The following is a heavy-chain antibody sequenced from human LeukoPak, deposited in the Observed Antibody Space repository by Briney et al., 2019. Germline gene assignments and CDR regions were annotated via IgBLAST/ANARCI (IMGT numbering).Heavy chain of an antibody. J-gene: IGHJ4*02. V-gene: IGHV3-33*08. CDR3: ARDFFGFLTGFDY. D-gene: IGHD1-14*01. Sequence: PGGSLRPSCAASGFTFSSYSINWVRQAPGKGLEWVAVIWYDGSNKYYADSVKGRFTISRDNSKNTLYLQMNSLRAEDTAVYYCARDFFGFLTGFDYWGQGTLVTVSS. CDR1: GFTFSSYS. CDR2: IWYDGSNK.